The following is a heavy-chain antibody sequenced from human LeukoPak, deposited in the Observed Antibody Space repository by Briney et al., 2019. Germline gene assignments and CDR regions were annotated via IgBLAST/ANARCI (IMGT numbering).Heavy chain of an antibody. Sequence: SETLSLTCTVSGGSISSYYWSWIRQPPGKGLEWIGYIYYSGSTNYNPSLKSRVTISVDTSKNQFSLKLSSVTAADTAVYYCAREGLNMVRGVIPKEAWGWFDPWGQGTLVTVSS. J-gene: IGHJ5*02. CDR2: IYYSGST. CDR3: AREGLNMVRGVIPKEAWGWFDP. CDR1: GGSISSYY. V-gene: IGHV4-59*12. D-gene: IGHD3-10*01.